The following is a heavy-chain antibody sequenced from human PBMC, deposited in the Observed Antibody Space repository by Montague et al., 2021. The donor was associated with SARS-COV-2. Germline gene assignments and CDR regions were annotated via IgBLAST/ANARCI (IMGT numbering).Heavy chain of an antibody. D-gene: IGHD6-13*01. CDR3: AKDPRYSLSWSFDY. J-gene: IGHJ4*02. V-gene: IGHV6-1*01. Sequence: CAISGDSVVGIRRGSDEHRSELQSRQEWVGRLLFRKKKYYDYAVSVKSRMTISPDTSKNQFSLQLSSVTPEDRAVYYCAKDPRYSLSWSFDYWGQGTLVAVSS. CDR1: GDSVVGIRRG. CDR2: LLFRKKKYY.